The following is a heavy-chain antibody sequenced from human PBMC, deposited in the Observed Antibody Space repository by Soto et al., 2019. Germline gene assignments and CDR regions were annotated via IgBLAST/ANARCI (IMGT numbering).Heavy chain of an antibody. CDR1: GFTFSSYA. V-gene: IGHV3-23*01. Sequence: GGSLRLACAASGFTFSSYAMSWVRQAPGKGLEWVSAISGSGGSTYYADSVKGRFTISRDNSKNTLYLQMNSLRAEDTAVYYCAKEWRYDSSGYPYYHYYXGMDVWGQGTTVTVSS. CDR2: ISGSGGST. D-gene: IGHD3-22*01. J-gene: IGHJ6*01. CDR3: AKEWRYDSSGYPYYHYYXGMDV.